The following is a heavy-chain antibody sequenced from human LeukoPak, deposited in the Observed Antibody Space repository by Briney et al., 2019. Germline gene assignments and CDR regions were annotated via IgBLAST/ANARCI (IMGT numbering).Heavy chain of an antibody. J-gene: IGHJ4*02. Sequence: SVKVSCKASGGTFSSYAISWVRQAPGQGLEWMGGIIPIFGTANYAQKFQGRVTITTDESTSTAYMELSSLRSEDTAVYYCANQGDYERYFDYWGQGTLVTVSS. CDR2: IIPIFGTA. V-gene: IGHV1-69*05. D-gene: IGHD4-17*01. CDR3: ANQGDYERYFDY. CDR1: GGTFSSYA.